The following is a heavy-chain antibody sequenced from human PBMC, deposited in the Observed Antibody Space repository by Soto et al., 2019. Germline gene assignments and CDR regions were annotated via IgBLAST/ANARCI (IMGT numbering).Heavy chain of an antibody. V-gene: IGHV3-23*03. J-gene: IGHJ4*02. D-gene: IGHD6-25*01. CDR3: VKDRAPALYYFDY. CDR2: ISQPGRET. CDR1: GFIFSTYT. Sequence: GGSLRLSCAASGFIFSTYTMNWVRQVPGKGLEWVSGISQPGRETWYADSVKGRFTVSRDNSKNTLYLQMSSLRAEDTAVYYCVKDRAPALYYFDYWGQGTLVTVSS.